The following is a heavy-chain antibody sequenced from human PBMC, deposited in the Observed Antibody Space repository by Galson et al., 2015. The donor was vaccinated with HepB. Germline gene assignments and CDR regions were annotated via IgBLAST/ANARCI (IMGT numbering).Heavy chain of an antibody. CDR2: FSSSGSTI. CDR3: ARGITTIDAFDI. J-gene: IGHJ3*02. D-gene: IGHD3-22*01. CDR1: GFTFSSYE. Sequence: SLRLSCAASGFTFSSYEMNWVRQAPGKGLEWVSYFSSSGSTIYNADSVKGGFTISRDNAKNSLYLQMNSLRPEDTAVYYCARGITTIDAFDIWGQGTMVTVSS. V-gene: IGHV3-48*03.